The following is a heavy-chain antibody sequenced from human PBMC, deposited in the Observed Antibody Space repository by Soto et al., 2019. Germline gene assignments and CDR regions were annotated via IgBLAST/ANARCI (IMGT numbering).Heavy chain of an antibody. D-gene: IGHD2-2*01. CDR2: IYYSGST. CDR3: ARVGRGAYQLLLYNWFDP. V-gene: IGHV4-31*03. CDR1: GGSISSGGYY. J-gene: IGHJ5*02. Sequence: SETLSLTCTVSGGSISSGGYYWSWIRQHPGKGLEWIGYIYYSGSTYYNPSLKSRVTISVDTSKNQFSLKLSSVTAADTAVYYCARVGRGAYQLLLYNWFDPWGQGTLVTVSS.